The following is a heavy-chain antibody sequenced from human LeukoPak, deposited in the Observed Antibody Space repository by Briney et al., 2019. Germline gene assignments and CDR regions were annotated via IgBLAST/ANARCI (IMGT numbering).Heavy chain of an antibody. CDR2: IIPIFGIA. V-gene: IGHV1-69*04. Sequence: SVKVSFKASGDTFSNYAITWVRQAPGQGLEWMGRIIPIFGIANYAQKFQGRVTITADKSTSTAYMELSSLRSEDTAVYYCARDPPMIVPPLSGFDPWGQETLVTVSS. J-gene: IGHJ5*02. CDR1: GDTFSNYA. CDR3: ARDPPMIVPPLSGFDP. D-gene: IGHD3-22*01.